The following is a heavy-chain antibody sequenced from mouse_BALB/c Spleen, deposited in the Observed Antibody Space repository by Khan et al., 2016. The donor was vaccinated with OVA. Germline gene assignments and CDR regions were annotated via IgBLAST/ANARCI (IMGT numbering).Heavy chain of an antibody. CDR1: GYTFTNYG. V-gene: IGHV9-1*02. Sequence: QIQLVQSGPELKKPGETVTISCKASGYTFTNYGMNWVKQAPGKGLKWMGWINTYTGEPTYADDFKGRFVFSLETSASTAYLQISNHKNEDMTTYFCARIYSYWYSDVWGPGTTVTVSS. CDR3: ARIYSYWYSDV. J-gene: IGHJ1*01. D-gene: IGHD2-3*01. CDR2: INTYTGEP.